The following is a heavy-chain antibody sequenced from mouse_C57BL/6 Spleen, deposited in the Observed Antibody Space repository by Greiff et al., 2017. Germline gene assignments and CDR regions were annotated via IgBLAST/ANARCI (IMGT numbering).Heavy chain of an antibody. V-gene: IGHV1-55*01. D-gene: IGHD3-2*02. CDR2: IYPGSGST. CDR3: ARSKRDRLRLPVAY. J-gene: IGHJ3*01. Sequence: VQLLESGAGFVKPGASVKLSCTASGFTFTSYWITWVQQSPGQGLEWMGDIYPGSGSTNYNETFKGKGTLTVDTASSTAYMQLRSLTSEDSAVDDCARSKRDRLRLPVAYWGQGTLVTVSA. CDR1: GFTFTSYW.